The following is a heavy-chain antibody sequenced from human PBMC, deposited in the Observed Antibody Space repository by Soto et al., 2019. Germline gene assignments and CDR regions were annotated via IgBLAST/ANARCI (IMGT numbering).Heavy chain of an antibody. Sequence: SLTCAVYGGSFSGYYWSWIRQPPGKGLEWIGEINHSGSTNYNPSLKSRVTISVDTSKNQFSLKLSSVTAADTAVYYCARSRSIAAAGAYDYWGQGTLVTVSS. CDR3: ARSRSIAAAGAYDY. V-gene: IGHV4-34*01. CDR2: INHSGST. CDR1: GGSFSGYY. D-gene: IGHD6-13*01. J-gene: IGHJ4*02.